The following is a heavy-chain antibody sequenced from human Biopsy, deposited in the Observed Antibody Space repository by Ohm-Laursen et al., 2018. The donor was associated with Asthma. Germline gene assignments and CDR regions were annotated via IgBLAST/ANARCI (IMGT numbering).Heavy chain of an antibody. D-gene: IGHD6-13*01. Sequence: SLRLSCTATGFTFDDYAMHWVRQAPGKGLEWVSGVSWNSGSIDYADSVKGRFTISRDNAKNSLYLQMNSLRGADTALYYCVKDIRLQLWGFDSWGQGTLVTVSS. CDR3: VKDIRLQLWGFDS. CDR1: GFTFDDYA. V-gene: IGHV3-9*01. CDR2: VSWNSGSI. J-gene: IGHJ4*02.